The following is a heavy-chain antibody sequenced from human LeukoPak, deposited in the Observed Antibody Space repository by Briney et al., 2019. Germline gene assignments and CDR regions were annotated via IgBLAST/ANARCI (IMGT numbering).Heavy chain of an antibody. CDR3: ARVTGYMIADYFDY. CDR2: IYYSGST. CDR1: GGSFSSYY. J-gene: IGHJ4*02. D-gene: IGHD3-22*01. V-gene: IGHV4-59*01. Sequence: PSETLSLTCAVYGGSFSSYYWSWIRQPPGKGLEWIGYIYYSGSTNYNPSLKSRVTISVDTSKNQFSLRLSSVTAADTAVYYCARVTGYMIADYFDYWGQGTLVTVSS.